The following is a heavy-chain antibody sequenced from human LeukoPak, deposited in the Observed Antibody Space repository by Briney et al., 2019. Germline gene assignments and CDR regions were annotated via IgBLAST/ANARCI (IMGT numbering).Heavy chain of an antibody. D-gene: IGHD3-10*01. V-gene: IGHV4-38-2*02. CDR2: MYHSGST. Sequence: SETLSLTCTVSGYSISNGYYWGWIRPPPGKGLEWIGSMYHSGSTYYNPPLKSRVTISEDTSKNQFSLKLRSVTAADTAVYYCARGPRFGELLWHWFDPWGQGTLVTVSS. CDR3: ARGPRFGELLWHWFDP. J-gene: IGHJ5*02. CDR1: GYSISNGYY.